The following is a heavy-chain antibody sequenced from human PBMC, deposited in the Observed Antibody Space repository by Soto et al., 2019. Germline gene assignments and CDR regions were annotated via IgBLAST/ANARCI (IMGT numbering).Heavy chain of an antibody. J-gene: IGHJ4*02. CDR3: AREKDYYDSSGYYIDY. CDR1: GYTFTSYG. V-gene: IGHV1-18*01. CDR2: ISAYNGNT. D-gene: IGHD3-22*01. Sequence: ASVKVSCKASGYTFTSYGISWVRQAPGQGLEWMGWISAYNGNTNYAQKLQGRVTMTTDTSTSTAYMELRSLRSDDTAVYYCAREKDYYDSSGYYIDYWGQGTLVTVYS.